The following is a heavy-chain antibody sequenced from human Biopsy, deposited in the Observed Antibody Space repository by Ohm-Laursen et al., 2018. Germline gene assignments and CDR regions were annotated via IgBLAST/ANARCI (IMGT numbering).Heavy chain of an antibody. CDR2: IIPILGTG. V-gene: IGHV1-69*06. CDR1: GGSFSNYG. CDR3: ATKLTGYFHH. J-gene: IGHJ1*01. Sequence: ASSVKVSCKVPGGSFSNYGVNWVRQAPGQGLEWLGGIIPILGTGNYAQKFQDRVTVAADTSTSTATMELRSLRSDDTAVYYCATKLTGYFHHWGQGTLVIVSS. D-gene: IGHD3-9*01.